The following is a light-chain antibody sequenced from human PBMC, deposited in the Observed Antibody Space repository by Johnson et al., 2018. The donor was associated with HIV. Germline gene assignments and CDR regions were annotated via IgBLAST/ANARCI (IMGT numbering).Light chain of an antibody. CDR1: SSNIGNNY. Sequence: VLTQPPSVSAAPGQKVTISCSGSSSNIGNNYVSWYQQLPGTAPKLLIYDNHKRPSGTPDRFSGSQSGPSVTLAINGLKTGDEADYYCGTWDTSLSVYVFGTGTKVTVL. J-gene: IGLJ1*01. CDR2: DNH. CDR3: GTWDTSLSVYV. V-gene: IGLV1-51*01.